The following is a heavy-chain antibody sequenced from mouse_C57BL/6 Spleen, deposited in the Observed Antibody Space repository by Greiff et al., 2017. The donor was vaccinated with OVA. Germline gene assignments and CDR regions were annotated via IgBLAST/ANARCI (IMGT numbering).Heavy chain of an antibody. J-gene: IGHJ4*01. CDR2: ISSGSSTI. V-gene: IGHV5-17*01. Sequence: EVMLVESGGGLVKPGGSLKLSCAASGFTFSDYGMPWVRQAPEKGLEWVAYISSGSSTIYYAATVKGRFTISRDNAKNTLFLQMTSLRSEDTAMYYCASGAAVVEDAMDYWGQGTSVTVSS. D-gene: IGHD1-1*01. CDR1: GFTFSDYG. CDR3: ASGAAVVEDAMDY.